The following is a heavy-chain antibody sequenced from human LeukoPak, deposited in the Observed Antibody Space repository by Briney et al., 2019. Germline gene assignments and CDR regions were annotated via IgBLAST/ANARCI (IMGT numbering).Heavy chain of an antibody. CDR1: GYTFTSYY. Sequence: GASVKVSCKASGYTFTSYYMHWVRQAPGQGLEWMGIINPIGGSTSYAQKFQGRVTMTRDTSTSTVYMELSSLRSEDTAVYYCVRGSGSYPYFDYWGQGTLVTVSS. J-gene: IGHJ4*02. CDR2: INPIGGST. D-gene: IGHD3-10*01. V-gene: IGHV1-46*03. CDR3: VRGSGSYPYFDY.